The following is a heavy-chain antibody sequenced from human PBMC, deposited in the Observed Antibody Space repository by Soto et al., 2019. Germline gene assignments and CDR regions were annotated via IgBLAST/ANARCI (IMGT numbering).Heavy chain of an antibody. D-gene: IGHD3-16*02. CDR3: ATESLLWKLKTQDLGELSPSQRGFDY. V-gene: IGHV1-24*01. CDR1: GYTLTELS. J-gene: IGHJ4*02. CDR2: FDPEDGET. Sequence: ASVKVSCKVSGYTLTELSMHWVRQAPGKGLEWMGGFDPEDGETIYAQKFQGRVTMTEDTSTDTAYMELSSLRSEDTAVYYCATESLLWKLKTQDLGELSPSQRGFDYWGQGTLVTVSS.